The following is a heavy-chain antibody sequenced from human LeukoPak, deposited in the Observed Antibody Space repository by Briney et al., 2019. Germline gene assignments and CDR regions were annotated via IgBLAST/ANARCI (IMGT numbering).Heavy chain of an antibody. D-gene: IGHD3-10*01. CDR3: ARAYGSGPYYYYMDV. Sequence: SETLSLTCAVYGGSFSGYYWSWIRQPPGKGLEWIGYIYYSGSTNYNPSLKSRLTISVDTSKNQFSLKLSSVTTADTAVYYCARAYGSGPYYYYMDVWGKGTTVTVSS. CDR2: IYYSGST. V-gene: IGHV4-59*01. CDR1: GGSFSGYY. J-gene: IGHJ6*03.